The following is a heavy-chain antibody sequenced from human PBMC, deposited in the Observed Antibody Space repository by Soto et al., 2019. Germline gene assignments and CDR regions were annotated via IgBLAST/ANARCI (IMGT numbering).Heavy chain of an antibody. V-gene: IGHV4-31*03. D-gene: IGHD2-15*01. CDR1: GGSITTGGYY. CDR3: ARTKCSGGSCYSWSLDY. J-gene: IGHJ4*02. CDR2: RYYSGST. Sequence: LSLTCTVSGGSITTGGYYWSWIRQLPGKGLEWIGHRYYSGSTYYNPSLKSRVSISLDTSKNQFSLKLSFVTAADTAMYYCARTKCSGGSCYSWSLDYWGQGTPVTVSS.